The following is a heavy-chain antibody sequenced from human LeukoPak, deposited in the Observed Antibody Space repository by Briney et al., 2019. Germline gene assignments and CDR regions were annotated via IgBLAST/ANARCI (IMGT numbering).Heavy chain of an antibody. CDR3: ARRSKDYGSGSYYNVYEGFDY. CDR1: GFTSSSYW. Sequence: PGGSLRLSCAASGFTSSSYWMHWVRQAPGKGLGWVSRINSDVSSTSYADSVKGRFTIYRDNAKNTLYLQMNSLRAEDTAVYYCARRSKDYGSGSYYNVYEGFDYWGQGTLVTVSS. J-gene: IGHJ4*02. D-gene: IGHD3-10*01. V-gene: IGHV3-74*01. CDR2: INSDVSST.